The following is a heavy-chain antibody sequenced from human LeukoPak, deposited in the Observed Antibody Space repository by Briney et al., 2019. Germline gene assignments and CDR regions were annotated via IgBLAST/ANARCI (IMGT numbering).Heavy chain of an antibody. D-gene: IGHD1-1*01. CDR2: IIPALGVT. V-gene: IGHV1-69*04. J-gene: IGHJ6*02. Sequence: ASVKVSCKASGGTFSTFAITWVRQAPGQGLGCLGRIIPALGVTKYTQKFQGRVTVTADKSTGTAYMELSSLRFEDTAIYYCARVNDDYSYGLDVWGQGTTVTVSS. CDR3: ARVNDDYSYGLDV. CDR1: GGTFSTFA.